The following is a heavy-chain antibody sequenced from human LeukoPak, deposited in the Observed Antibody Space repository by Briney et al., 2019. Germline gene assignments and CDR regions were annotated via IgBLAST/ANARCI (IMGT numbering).Heavy chain of an antibody. CDR2: IIPIFGTA. V-gene: IGHV1-69*13. J-gene: IGHJ4*02. Sequence: SVKVSCKASGGTFISYAISWVRQAPGQGLEWMGGIIPIFGTANYAQKFQGRVTITADESTSTAYMELSSLRSEDTAVYYCAGGGFLVATIHNFDYWGQGTLVTVSS. CDR1: GGTFISYA. CDR3: AGGGFLVATIHNFDY. D-gene: IGHD5-12*01.